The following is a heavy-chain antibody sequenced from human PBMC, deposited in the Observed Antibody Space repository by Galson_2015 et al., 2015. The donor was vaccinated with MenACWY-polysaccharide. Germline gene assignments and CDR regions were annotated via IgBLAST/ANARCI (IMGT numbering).Heavy chain of an antibody. Sequence: SLRLSCAASGFTFGSYAMNWVRQAPGKGLEWVAGILGRGDSTYHTDSVRGRLTISRDNSKNTLYLEMNSLRAEDTALYYCAKSRTVAAAVYDNWGQGTLVTVSS. CDR3: AKSRTVAAAVYDN. V-gene: IGHV3-23*01. CDR1: GFTFGSYA. D-gene: IGHD2-15*01. J-gene: IGHJ4*02. CDR2: ILGRGDST.